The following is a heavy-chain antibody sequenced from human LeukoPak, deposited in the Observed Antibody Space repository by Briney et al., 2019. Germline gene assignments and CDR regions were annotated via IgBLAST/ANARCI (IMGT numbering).Heavy chain of an antibody. V-gene: IGHV3-30*01. CDR1: GFTFSSYA. CDR3: ASTRY. Sequence: GGSLRLSCAASGFTFSSYAMHWVRHAPGKGLEWVAVISYDGSNKYYADSVKGRFTISRDNSKNTLYLQMNSLRAEDTAVYYCASTRYWGQGTLVTVSS. CDR2: ISYDGSNK. J-gene: IGHJ4*02. D-gene: IGHD3-3*01.